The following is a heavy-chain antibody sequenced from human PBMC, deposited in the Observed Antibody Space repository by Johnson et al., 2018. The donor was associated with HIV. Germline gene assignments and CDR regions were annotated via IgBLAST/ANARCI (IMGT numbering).Heavy chain of an antibody. CDR3: AAYYDSSGYPRLGDAFDI. J-gene: IGHJ3*02. Sequence: VQLVESGGGVVQPGRSLRLSCAASGFTFSSYAMHWVRQAPGKGLEYVSAISSDGGSTYYANSVKGRFTISRDNSKNTLYLQMNSLRAEDTALYYCAAYYDSSGYPRLGDAFDIWGQGTMVTVSS. D-gene: IGHD3-22*01. CDR1: GFTFSSYA. CDR2: ISSDGGST. V-gene: IGHV3-64*01.